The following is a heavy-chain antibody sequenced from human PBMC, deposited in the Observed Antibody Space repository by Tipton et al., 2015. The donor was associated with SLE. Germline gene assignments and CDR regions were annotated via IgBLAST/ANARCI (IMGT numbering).Heavy chain of an antibody. CDR2: IYYSGST. D-gene: IGHD3-22*01. J-gene: IGHJ6*02. V-gene: IGHV4-59*01. CDR1: GGSISTYY. CDR3: ARGGYYDSGGFYPYNYYTMAV. Sequence: TLSLTCAVSGGSISTYYWSWLRQPPGKGLEWLGYIYYSGSTDYNPSLKSRLTISLDSSKNQFSLKLTSVTAADTAVYYCARGGYYDSGGFYPYNYYTMAVWGQGTTVTVSS.